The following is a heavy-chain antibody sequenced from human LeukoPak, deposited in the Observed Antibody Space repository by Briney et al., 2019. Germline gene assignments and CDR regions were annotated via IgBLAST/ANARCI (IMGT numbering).Heavy chain of an antibody. V-gene: IGHV3-30-3*01. CDR2: ISYDGGSK. J-gene: IGHJ4*02. CDR3: ARDMSSLAAGAGRFDH. CDR1: GFTFSSYA. D-gene: IGHD2-15*01. Sequence: GGSLRLSCAASGFTFSSYAMHWVRQAPGKGLEWVALISYDGGSKYYADSTKGRFTISRDNSKNTLYLEIKSLRGEDTAVYYCARDMSSLAAGAGRFDHWGQGTLVTVSS.